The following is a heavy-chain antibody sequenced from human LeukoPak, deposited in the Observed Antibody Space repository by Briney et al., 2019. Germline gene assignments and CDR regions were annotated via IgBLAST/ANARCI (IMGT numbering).Heavy chain of an antibody. CDR1: GFTLSSYS. CDR2: ISSSSSTI. CDR3: AREILAPGKTHDY. J-gene: IGHJ4*02. V-gene: IGHV3-48*04. Sequence: PGGSLRLSCAASGFTLSSYSMNWVRQAPGKGLEWVSYISSSSSTIYYADSVKGRFTISRDNAKNTLFLQINSLRAEDTAVYYCAREILAPGKTHDYWGQGTLVTVSS.